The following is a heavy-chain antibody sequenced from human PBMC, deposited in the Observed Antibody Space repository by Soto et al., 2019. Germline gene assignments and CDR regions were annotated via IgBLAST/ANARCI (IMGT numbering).Heavy chain of an antibody. CDR1: GGSVSSGDYY. CDR2: IYYSGST. J-gene: IGHJ4*02. CDR3: ARDQSYDFWSGYYAVVD. Sequence: SETLSLTCTVSGGSVSSGDYYWSWIRQPPGKGLEWIGYIYYSGSTYYNPSLKSRVTISVDTSKNQFSLKLSSVTAADTAVYYCARDQSYDFWSGYYAVVDWGQGTLVTVSS. V-gene: IGHV4-30-4*01. D-gene: IGHD3-3*01.